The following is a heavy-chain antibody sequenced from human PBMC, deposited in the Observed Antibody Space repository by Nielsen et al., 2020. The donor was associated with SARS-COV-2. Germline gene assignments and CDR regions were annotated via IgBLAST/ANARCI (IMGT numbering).Heavy chain of an antibody. D-gene: IGHD5-12*01. V-gene: IGHV3-23*01. CDR3: AKVLRRAYSGGDYPFYYYYGMDV. Sequence: GGSLRLSCAASGFTFSSYAMSWVRQAPGKGLEWVSAISASGGSTYYSDSVKGRFTISRDNSRDTLYLQLNSLRVDDTALYYCAKVLRRAYSGGDYPFYYYYGMDVWGQGTTVTVSS. CDR1: GFTFSSYA. CDR2: ISASGGST. J-gene: IGHJ6*02.